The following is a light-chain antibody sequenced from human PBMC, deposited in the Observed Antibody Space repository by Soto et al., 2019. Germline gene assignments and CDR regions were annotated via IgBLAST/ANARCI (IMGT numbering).Light chain of an antibody. V-gene: IGKV3-20*01. J-gene: IGKJ1*01. CDR1: QSVSSSY. Sequence: EIVLTQSPGTLSLSPGERATLSCRASQSVSSSYLAWYQQKPGQAPRLRIYGASNRVTGIPDRFSGSGSGTGFTLTISRLQPEDVAVYYCQQYGSSGTFGQGTTVEIK. CDR2: GAS. CDR3: QQYGSSGT.